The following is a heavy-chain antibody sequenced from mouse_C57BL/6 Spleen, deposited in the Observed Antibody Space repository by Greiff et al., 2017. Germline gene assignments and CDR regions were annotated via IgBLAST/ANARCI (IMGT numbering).Heavy chain of an antibody. CDR1: GYSFTGYY. J-gene: IGHJ2*01. CDR3: AGGSGYY. V-gene: IGHV1-42*01. CDR2: INPSTGGT. Sequence: VQLQQSGPELVKPGASVKISCKASGYSFTGYYMNWVKQSPEKSLEWIGEINPSTGGTTYNQKFKAKATLTEDKSSSTAYMQLKSLTSEDSAVYYCAGGSGYYWGQGTTLTVSS. D-gene: IGHD3-2*02.